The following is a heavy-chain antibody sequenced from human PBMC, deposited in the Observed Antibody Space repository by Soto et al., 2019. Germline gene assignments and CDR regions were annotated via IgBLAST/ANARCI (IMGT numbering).Heavy chain of an antibody. J-gene: IGHJ3*02. CDR3: AKDPNGDYVGAFDT. V-gene: IGHV3-23*01. CDR1: GFTFTAYA. Sequence: GGSLRLSCATSGFTFTAYAMSWVRQTPGKGLEWVSGISASGGRTYYADSVKGRFTISRDNSKKILSLQMSSLRADDTALYYCAKDPNGDYVGAFDTRGQGTMVTVSS. CDR2: ISASGGRT. D-gene: IGHD4-17*01.